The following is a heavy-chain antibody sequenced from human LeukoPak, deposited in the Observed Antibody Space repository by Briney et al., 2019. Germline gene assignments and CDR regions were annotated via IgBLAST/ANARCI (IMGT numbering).Heavy chain of an antibody. CDR3: TRRSGGTGTTLGY. CDR2: INAGNGNT. V-gene: IGHV1-3*01. CDR1: GYTFTNYA. Sequence: ASVKVSCKASGYTFTNYAMHWVRQAPGQRLEWMGWINAGNGNTKYSQKFQGRVTITRNTSISTAYMELSSLRYEDTAVYYCTRRSGGTGTTLGYWGQGTLVTVSS. D-gene: IGHD1-1*01. J-gene: IGHJ4*02.